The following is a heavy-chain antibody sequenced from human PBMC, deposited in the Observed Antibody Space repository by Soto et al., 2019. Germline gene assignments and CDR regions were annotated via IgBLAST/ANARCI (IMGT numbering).Heavy chain of an antibody. Sequence: QVQLVKSGAEVKKPGASVKVSCKVSGYTLTELSMHWMRQAPGKGLEWMGGFDPEDGETIYAQKFQGRVTMTEDTSTDTAYMELSSLRSEDTAVYYCATPLSGSYTKDYWGQGTLVTVSS. D-gene: IGHD1-26*01. J-gene: IGHJ4*02. CDR2: FDPEDGET. V-gene: IGHV1-24*01. CDR1: GYTLTELS. CDR3: ATPLSGSYTKDY.